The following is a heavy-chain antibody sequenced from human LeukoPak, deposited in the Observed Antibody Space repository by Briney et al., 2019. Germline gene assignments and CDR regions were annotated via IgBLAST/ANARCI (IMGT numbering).Heavy chain of an antibody. CDR2: ISSSSSLI. J-gene: IGHJ6*03. CDR3: ARDGNRDGDMDV. CDR1: GFTFVSYN. D-gene: IGHD1-1*01. Sequence: GGSLRLSCAASGFTFVSYNMNWVCQAPGKGLEWVAYISSSSSLIYYAGSVKGRFTVSRDSAKKSLYLQMNSLRAEDTAVYYCARDGNRDGDMDVWGKGTTVTVSS. V-gene: IGHV3-48*01.